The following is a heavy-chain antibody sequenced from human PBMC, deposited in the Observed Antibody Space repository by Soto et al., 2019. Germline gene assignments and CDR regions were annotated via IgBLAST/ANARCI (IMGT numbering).Heavy chain of an antibody. CDR1: GFSFDDYG. D-gene: IGHD2-2*03. CDR3: TKDNDLDRDGPFDY. CDR2: ISWNSGDI. Sequence: EVQLVESGGGSVQPGRSLRLSCAASGFSFDDYGMHWVRQGPGKGLEWVSGISWNSGDIYYADSVKGRFTISRDNAKRSLYLQRNSLRTQDTALYYCTKDNDLDRDGPFDYWGQGILVTFSS. V-gene: IGHV3-9*01. J-gene: IGHJ4*02.